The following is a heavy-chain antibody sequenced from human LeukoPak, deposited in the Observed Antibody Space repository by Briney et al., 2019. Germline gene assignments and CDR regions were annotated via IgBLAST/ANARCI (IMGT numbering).Heavy chain of an antibody. D-gene: IGHD1-26*01. J-gene: IGHJ3*02. CDR3: ARPGSYSLRAFDI. CDR2: IYYSGST. Sequence: SQTLSLTCTVSGGSITSGGYYWDWIRQPPGKGLEWIGSIYYSGSTYYNPSLKSRVTISVDASKNQFSLKLSSVTAADTAVYYCARPGSYSLRAFDIWGQGTMVSVSS. V-gene: IGHV4-39*01. CDR1: GGSITSGGYY.